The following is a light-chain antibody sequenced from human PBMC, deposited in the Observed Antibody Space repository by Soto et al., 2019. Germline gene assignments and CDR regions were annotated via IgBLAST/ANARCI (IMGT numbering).Light chain of an antibody. CDR3: QQAASFPIT. J-gene: IGKJ5*01. CDR1: QGVSTW. V-gene: IGKV1-12*01. Sequence: DIQMTQSPSSVSASVGDRVTITCRASQGVSTWLAWYQQKPGKAPNLLIYTASSLQSGVASRFSGSGSGTDFTLTINVLQPEDFATYYCQQAASFPITFGQGTRLEIK. CDR2: TAS.